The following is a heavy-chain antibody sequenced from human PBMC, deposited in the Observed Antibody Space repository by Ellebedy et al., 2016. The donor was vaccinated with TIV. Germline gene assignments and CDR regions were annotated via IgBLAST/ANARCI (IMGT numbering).Heavy chain of an antibody. Sequence: SETLSLXXTVSGGSISSGGYYWSWIRQHPGKGLEWIGYIYYSGSTYYNPSLKSRVTISVDTSKNQFSLKLSSVTAADTAVYYCARGDYRLGMDVWGQGTTVTVSS. D-gene: IGHD4-11*01. CDR1: GGSISSGGYY. J-gene: IGHJ6*02. CDR2: IYYSGST. CDR3: ARGDYRLGMDV. V-gene: IGHV4-31*03.